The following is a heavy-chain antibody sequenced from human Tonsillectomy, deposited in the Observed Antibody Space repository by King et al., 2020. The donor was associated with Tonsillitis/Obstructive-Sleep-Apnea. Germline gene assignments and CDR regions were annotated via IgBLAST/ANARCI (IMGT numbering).Heavy chain of an antibody. V-gene: IGHV1-2*02. J-gene: IGHJ4*01. Sequence: QLVQSGAEVKKPGASVKVSCKASGYTFTGYYMHWVRQAPGQGLEWMGWINPNSGGTNYAQKFQGRVTMTRDTSISTAYMELSRLGSDDTAAYYCARTXXXLGXXNWGXXNWXXXTLVTV. CDR2: INPNSGGT. CDR3: ARTXXXLGXXNWGXXN. CDR1: GYTFTGYY. D-gene: IGHD7-27*01.